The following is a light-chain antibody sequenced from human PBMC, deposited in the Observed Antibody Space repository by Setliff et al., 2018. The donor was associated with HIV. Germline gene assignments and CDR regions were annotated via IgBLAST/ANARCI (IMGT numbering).Light chain of an antibody. CDR1: SSDVGSPLSS. J-gene: IGLJ2*01. CDR2: EVN. Sequence: QSALTQPASVSGSPGQSINISCTGSSSDVGSPLSSVSWYQQNPGEVPNLLIFEVNRRPSGSSDRFSASKSGDTASLTISGLQTEDEGDYYCCSYGRGDIWIFGGGTKVTVL. V-gene: IGLV2-23*02. CDR3: CSYGRGDIWI.